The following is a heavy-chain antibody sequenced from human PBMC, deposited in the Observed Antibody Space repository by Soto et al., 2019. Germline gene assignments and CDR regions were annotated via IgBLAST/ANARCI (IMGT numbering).Heavy chain of an antibody. CDR1: VFSFNFFG. Sequence: SRGSLLLSWAPSVFSFNFFGLDWVRQAPGKALEWVGLISKNGDNQYYGDSAKGRLIISRDNPKNRLYLQLHSLRPDDTAVYYCAKDDYNAAFDVWGQGTMVTVSS. CDR3: AKDDYNAAFDV. D-gene: IGHD4-4*01. CDR2: ISKNGDNQ. J-gene: IGHJ3*01. V-gene: IGHV3-30*18.